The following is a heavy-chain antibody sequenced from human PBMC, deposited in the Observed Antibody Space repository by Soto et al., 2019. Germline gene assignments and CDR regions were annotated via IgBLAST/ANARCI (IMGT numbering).Heavy chain of an antibody. D-gene: IGHD4-17*01. Sequence: PSETLSLTCAVYGGSFSGYYLSWIRQPPGKGLEWIGEINHSGSTNYNPSLKSRVTIPVDTSKNQFSLKLSSVTAADTAVYYCARDPDKDYGDYVRFEDRGQGTLVTVSS. CDR3: ARDPDKDYGDYVRFED. CDR1: GGSFSGYY. V-gene: IGHV4-34*01. CDR2: INHSGST. J-gene: IGHJ4*02.